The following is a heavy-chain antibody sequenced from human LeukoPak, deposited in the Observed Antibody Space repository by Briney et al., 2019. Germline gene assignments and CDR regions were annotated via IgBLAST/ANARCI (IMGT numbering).Heavy chain of an antibody. CDR2: IYYGGST. D-gene: IGHD2-2*01. CDR3: TRVLFSCSSTSGPYYMYYMDV. V-gene: IGHV4-59*01. Sequence: SETLSLTCAVSGGSISSYCWSWIRQPPGKGLEWMGNIYYGGSTKYNPSLKSRVTISVETSKNQFSLKLSSVTAADTAVYHCTRVLFSCSSTSGPYYMYYMDVWGKGTTVTVSS. J-gene: IGHJ6*03. CDR1: GGSISSYC.